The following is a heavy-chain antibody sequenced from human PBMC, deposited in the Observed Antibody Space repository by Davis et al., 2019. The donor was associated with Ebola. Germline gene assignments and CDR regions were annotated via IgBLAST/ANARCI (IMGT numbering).Heavy chain of an antibody. Sequence: AASVQVSCKASGYTFTSYGISWVRQAPGQGLEWMGWISAYNGNTNYAQKLQGRVTMTTDTSTSTAYMELRSLRSDDTAVYYCARDPKARYYYDSSGLGMDVWGQGTTVTVSS. CDR3: ARDPKARYYYDSSGLGMDV. V-gene: IGHV1-18*01. J-gene: IGHJ6*02. D-gene: IGHD3-22*01. CDR1: GYTFTSYG. CDR2: ISAYNGNT.